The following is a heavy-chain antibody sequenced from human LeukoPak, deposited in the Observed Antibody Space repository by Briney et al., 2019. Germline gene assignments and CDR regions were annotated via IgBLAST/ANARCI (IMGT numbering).Heavy chain of an antibody. CDR2: IYYSGST. J-gene: IGHJ6*03. CDR1: GDSINSYH. CDR3: ARHCSSTSCYSLGWGYYYMDV. Sequence: SETLSLTCTVSGDSINSYHWSWIRQPPGKGLEWIGYIYYSGSTNYNPSLKSRVTISVDTSKNQFSLKLSSVTAADTAVYYCARHCSSTSCYSLGWGYYYMDVWGKGTTVTVSS. V-gene: IGHV4-59*08. D-gene: IGHD2-2*01.